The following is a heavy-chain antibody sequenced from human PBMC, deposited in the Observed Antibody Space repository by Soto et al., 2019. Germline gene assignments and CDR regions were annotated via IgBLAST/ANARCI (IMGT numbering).Heavy chain of an antibody. J-gene: IGHJ4*02. CDR1: GFMFSSYG. Sequence: QVQLVESGGGVVQPGGSLRLSCAGSGFMFSSYGMHWVRQAPGKGLEWVAGISYDGSNKYYTDSVKGRFTISRDNSKNTLYLQMNSLITEDTAVYYCAKDSYYHDSSGYYVFDHWGQGTLVTVSS. D-gene: IGHD3-22*01. CDR3: AKDSYYHDSSGYYVFDH. V-gene: IGHV3-30*18. CDR2: ISYDGSNK.